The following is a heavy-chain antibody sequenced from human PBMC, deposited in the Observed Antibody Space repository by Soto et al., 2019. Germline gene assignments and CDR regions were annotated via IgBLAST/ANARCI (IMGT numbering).Heavy chain of an antibody. J-gene: IGHJ4*02. CDR2: IDWNDDK. V-gene: IGHV2-5*01. D-gene: IGHD3-22*01. CDR1: GFSLSTSGVG. Sequence: QITLKESGPTLVKPTQTLTLTCTFSGFSLSTSGVGVGWIRQPPGKALEWLALIDWNDDKRYTPSLKRRLTLTKDTSKNQVVLTMTNMDPVDTATYYCAHSYYCDSSGYYCGLFDYWGQGTLVTVSS. CDR3: AHSYYCDSSGYYCGLFDY.